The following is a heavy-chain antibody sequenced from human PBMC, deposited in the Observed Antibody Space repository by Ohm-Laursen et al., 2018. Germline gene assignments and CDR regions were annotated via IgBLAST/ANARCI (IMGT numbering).Heavy chain of an antibody. D-gene: IGHD3-3*01. J-gene: IGHJ6*02. CDR3: ARGCRHYDFWSGYYGYYYYGMDV. Sequence: ASVKVSCKASGYTFTSYDINWVRQATGQGLEWMGWMNPNSGNTGYAQKFQGRVTMTRNTSISTAYMELSSLRSEDTAVYYCARGCRHYDFWSGYYGYYYYGMDVWGQGTTVTVSS. CDR1: GYTFTSYD. CDR2: MNPNSGNT. V-gene: IGHV1-8*01.